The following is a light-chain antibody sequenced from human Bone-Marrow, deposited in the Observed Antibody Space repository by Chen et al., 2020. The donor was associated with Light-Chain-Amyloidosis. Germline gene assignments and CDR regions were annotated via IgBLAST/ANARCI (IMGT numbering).Light chain of an antibody. V-gene: IGKV1-39*01. CDR1: QRISNY. CDR2: AAS. J-gene: IGKJ5*01. CDR3: QQSYSMSSIT. Sequence: DLQLTQSPSSLSASVGDRVTITCRAPQRISNYLNWYQQKPGKAPKLLIHAASTLQSGVPLRFSGSGSGTDFILTISSVQPEDFAIYYCQQSYSMSSITFGQGTRLEIK.